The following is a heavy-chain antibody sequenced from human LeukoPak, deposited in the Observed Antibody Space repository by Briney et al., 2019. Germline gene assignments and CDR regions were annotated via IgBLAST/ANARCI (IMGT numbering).Heavy chain of an antibody. CDR1: GFTVSNNY. J-gene: IGHJ4*02. V-gene: IGHV3-66*01. CDR3: ARINFGDDY. D-gene: IGHD4-17*01. CDR2: IYGSGSA. Sequence: GGSLRLSCAASGFTVSNNYINWVRQAPGKGLEWVSLIYGSGSADYADSVKGRFTISRDNSMNTVYLQMNSLRAEDTAVYYCARINFGDDYWDQGTLVTVSS.